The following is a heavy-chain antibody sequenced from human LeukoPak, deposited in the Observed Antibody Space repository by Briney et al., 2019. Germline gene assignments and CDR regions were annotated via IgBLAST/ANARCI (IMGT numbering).Heavy chain of an antibody. Sequence: KPSETLSLTCTVSGGSISSGGYYWSWIRQPPGKGLEWIGYIYHSGSTYYNPSLKSRVTIPVDRSKNQFSLKLSSVTAADTAVYYCAREGPVDYYDRRNAFDIWGQGTMVTVSS. J-gene: IGHJ3*02. CDR3: AREGPVDYYDRRNAFDI. CDR2: IYHSGST. D-gene: IGHD3-22*01. CDR1: GGSISSGGYY. V-gene: IGHV4-30-2*01.